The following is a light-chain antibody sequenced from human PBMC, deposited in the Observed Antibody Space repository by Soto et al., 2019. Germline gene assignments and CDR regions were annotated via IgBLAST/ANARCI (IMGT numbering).Light chain of an antibody. CDR1: SSDVGAYNY. Sequence: QSALTQPASVSGSPGQSITISCTGTSSDVGAYNYVSWYQHHPDKAPKLIIFEVSNRPSGISDRFSGFKSANTAYLTISGVQPEDEADYHCSSYTTIKTVVFGGGTKLTVL. V-gene: IGLV2-14*01. J-gene: IGLJ2*01. CDR2: EVS. CDR3: SSYTTIKTVV.